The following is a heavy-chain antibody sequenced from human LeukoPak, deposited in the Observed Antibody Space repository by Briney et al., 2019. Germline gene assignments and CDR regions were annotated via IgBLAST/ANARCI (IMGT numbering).Heavy chain of an antibody. CDR2: ISYDGNNE. V-gene: IGHV3-30*03. CDR3: ARGVVWGSYRCDF. Sequence: GGSLRLSCAASGFTFSSYGMHWVRQAPGKGLEWVAVISYDGNNEYYPDSVKGRFTISRDNSKNTLYLQMNSLRAEDTAAYYCARGVVWGSYRCDFWGQGILVTVSS. CDR1: GFTFSSYG. J-gene: IGHJ4*02. D-gene: IGHD3-16*02.